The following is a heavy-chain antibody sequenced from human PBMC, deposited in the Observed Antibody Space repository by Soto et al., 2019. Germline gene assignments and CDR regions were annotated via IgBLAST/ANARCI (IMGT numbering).Heavy chain of an antibody. CDR2: ISYDGSNK. CDR1: GFTFSSYG. D-gene: IGHD2-2*01. CDR3: AKDSVVLVPAATNNDAFDI. J-gene: IGHJ3*02. Sequence: GGSLRLSCAASGFTFSSYGMHWVRQAPGKGLEWVAVISYDGSNKYYADSVKGRFTISRDNSKNTLYLQMNSLRAEDTAVYYCAKDSVVLVPAATNNDAFDIWGQGT. V-gene: IGHV3-30*18.